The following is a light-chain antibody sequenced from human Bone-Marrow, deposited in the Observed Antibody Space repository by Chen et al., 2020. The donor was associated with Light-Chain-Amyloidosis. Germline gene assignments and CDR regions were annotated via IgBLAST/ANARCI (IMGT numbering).Light chain of an antibody. J-gene: IGLJ2*01. CDR1: DLPTKY. V-gene: IGLV3-25*03. CDR3: QSADSSGTYGVI. Sequence: SYELTQPPSVSVSPGQTARITCSGDDLPTKYAYWYHQKPGQAPVLVIHRDTERPSGISERFSGSSTGTTATLTIRGVQAEDEADYHCQSADSSGTYGVIFGGGTKLTVL. CDR2: RDT.